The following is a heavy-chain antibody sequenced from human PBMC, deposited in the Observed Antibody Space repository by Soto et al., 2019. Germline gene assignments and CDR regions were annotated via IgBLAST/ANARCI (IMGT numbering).Heavy chain of an antibody. Sequence: QVQLQQWGAGLLKPSETLSLTCAVYGGSFSGYYWSWIRQPPGKGLEWIGEINHSGSTNYNPSLKSRVTISVDTSKNQFSLMLSSVTAADTAVYYCARVGPSYGMDVWGQGTTVTVSS. CDR3: ARVGPSYGMDV. V-gene: IGHV4-34*01. CDR2: INHSGST. CDR1: GGSFSGYY. J-gene: IGHJ6*02.